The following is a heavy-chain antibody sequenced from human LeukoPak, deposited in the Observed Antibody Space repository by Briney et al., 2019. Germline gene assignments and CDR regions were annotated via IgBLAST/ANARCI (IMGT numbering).Heavy chain of an antibody. D-gene: IGHD3-3*01. J-gene: IGHJ6*02. Sequence: SETLSLTCAVSGGSISSGGYSWSWIRQPPGKGLEWIGYIYHSGSTYYNPSLKSRVTISVDTSKNQFSLKLSSVTAADTAVYYCARDEAIFGAGYYYGMDVWGQGTTVTVSS. CDR2: IYHSGST. V-gene: IGHV4-30-2*05. CDR3: ARDEAIFGAGYYYGMDV. CDR1: GGSISSGGYS.